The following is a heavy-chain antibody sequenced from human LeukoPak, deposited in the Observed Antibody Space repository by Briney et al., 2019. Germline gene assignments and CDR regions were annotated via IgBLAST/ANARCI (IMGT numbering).Heavy chain of an antibody. V-gene: IGHV3-23*01. D-gene: IGHD3-22*01. CDR2: ISGSGGST. Sequence: PGRSLRLSCAASGFTFSSYAMSWVRQAPGKGLEWVSAISGSGGSTYYADSVKGRFTISRDNSKNTLYLQMNSLRAEDTAVYYCARVVLTYYYDSSGAFDIWGQGTMVTVSS. CDR1: GFTFSSYA. J-gene: IGHJ3*02. CDR3: ARVVLTYYYDSSGAFDI.